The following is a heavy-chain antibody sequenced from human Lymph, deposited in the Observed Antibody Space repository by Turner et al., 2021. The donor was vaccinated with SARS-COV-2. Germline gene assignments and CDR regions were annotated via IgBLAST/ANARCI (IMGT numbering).Heavy chain of an antibody. CDR3: ARDGLKKEVAGTSDNWFDP. D-gene: IGHD6-19*01. CDR1: AFTFSGYA. V-gene: IGHV3-30-3*01. J-gene: IGHJ5*02. CDR2: ISYDGSNT. Sequence: QVHLVDAGGGVVVSWSYLSLSCAAFAFTFSGYAMDWVRQAPGKGLEWVAVISYDGSNTYYADSVKGRFTISRDNSKNTLYLQMNSLRAEDTAVYYCARDGLKKEVAGTSDNWFDPWGQGTLVTVSS.